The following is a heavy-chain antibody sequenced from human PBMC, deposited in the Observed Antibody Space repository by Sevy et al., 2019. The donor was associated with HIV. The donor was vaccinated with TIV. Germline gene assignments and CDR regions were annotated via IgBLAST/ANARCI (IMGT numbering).Heavy chain of an antibody. J-gene: IGHJ4*01. Sequence: GGSLRLSCAASGFTFSSYDMSWVRQAPGKGLEWVSGIRGSGGGTYYADSVKGRFAISRDNAKNSVFLQMNSLRAEDTAVYFCATSRRDDYNYYFDYWGHGTLVTVSS. CDR2: IRGSGGGT. D-gene: IGHD4-4*01. CDR3: ATSRRDDYNYYFDY. CDR1: GFTFSSYD. V-gene: IGHV3-23*01.